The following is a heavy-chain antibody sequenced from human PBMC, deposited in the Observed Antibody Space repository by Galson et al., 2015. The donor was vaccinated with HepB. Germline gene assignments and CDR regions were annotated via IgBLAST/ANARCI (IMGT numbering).Heavy chain of an antibody. J-gene: IGHJ6*02. CDR3: ARWAAANYGMDV. CDR2: IYYSGST. CDR1: GGSISSYY. Sequence: SETLSLTCTVSGGSISSYYWSWIRQPPGKGLEWIGYIYYSGSTNYNPSLKSRVTISVDTSKNQFSLKLSSVTPEDTAVYYCARWAAANYGMDVWGQGTTVTVSS. V-gene: IGHV4-59*12. D-gene: IGHD6-13*01.